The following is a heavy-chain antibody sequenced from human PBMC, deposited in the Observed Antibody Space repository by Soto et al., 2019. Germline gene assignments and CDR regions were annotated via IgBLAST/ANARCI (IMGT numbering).Heavy chain of an antibody. Sequence: PXGSLKLSCAAAGFTLSSYSMNWVRQAPGKGLEWVSSISSSSSYIYYADSVKGRFTISRDNAKNSLYLQMNSLRAEDTAVYYCARDPSYYYDSSGYYSYFDSWGQGTLVTVSS. D-gene: IGHD3-22*01. CDR1: GFTLSSYS. CDR2: ISSSSSYI. V-gene: IGHV3-21*01. CDR3: ARDPSYYYDSSGYYSYFDS. J-gene: IGHJ4*02.